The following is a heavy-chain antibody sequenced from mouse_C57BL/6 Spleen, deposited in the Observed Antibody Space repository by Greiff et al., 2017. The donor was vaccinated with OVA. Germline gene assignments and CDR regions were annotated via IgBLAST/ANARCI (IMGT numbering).Heavy chain of an antibody. D-gene: IGHD1-1*01. CDR2: INPNYGTT. Sequence: VQLKQSGPELVKPGASVKISCKASGYSFTDYNMNWVKQSNGKSLEWIGVINPNYGTTSYNQKFKGKATLTVDQSSSTAYMQLNSLTSEDSAVYYGARKYGSSLWYFDVWGTGTTVTVSS. V-gene: IGHV1-39*01. CDR3: ARKYGSSLWYFDV. J-gene: IGHJ1*03. CDR1: GYSFTDYN.